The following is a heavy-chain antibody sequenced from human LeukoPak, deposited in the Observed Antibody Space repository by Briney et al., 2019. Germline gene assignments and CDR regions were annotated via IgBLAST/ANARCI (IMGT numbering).Heavy chain of an antibody. V-gene: IGHV3-30-3*01. D-gene: IGHD3-22*01. Sequence: GGSLRLSCAASGFTFSSYAMHWVRQAPGKGLEWVAVISYDGSNKYCADSVKGRFTISRDNSKHTLYLQMNSLRAEDTAVYYCAREFYYDSSGYHDAFDIWGQGTMVTVSS. CDR3: AREFYYDSSGYHDAFDI. CDR2: ISYDGSNK. J-gene: IGHJ3*02. CDR1: GFTFSSYA.